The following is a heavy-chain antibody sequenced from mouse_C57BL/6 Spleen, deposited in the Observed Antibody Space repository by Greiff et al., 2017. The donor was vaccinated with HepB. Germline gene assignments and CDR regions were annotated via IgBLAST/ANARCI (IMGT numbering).Heavy chain of an antibody. CDR3: AHYYYGSSYEFAY. V-gene: IGHV1-9*01. J-gene: IGHJ3*01. D-gene: IGHD1-1*01. CDR1: GYTFTGYW. CDR2: ILPGSGNT. Sequence: QVQLKQSGAELMKPGASVKLSCKATGYTFTGYWIEWVKQRPGHGLEWIGEILPGSGNTNYNEKFKGKATFTADTSSNTAYMQLSSLTTEASANYYCAHYYYGSSYEFAYWGKGTLVTVSA.